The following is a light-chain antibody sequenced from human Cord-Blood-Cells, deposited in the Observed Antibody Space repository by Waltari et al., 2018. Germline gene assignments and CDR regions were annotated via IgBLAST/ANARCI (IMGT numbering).Light chain of an antibody. CDR3: QQYNSYST. V-gene: IGKV1-5*01. CDR2: DAS. J-gene: IGKJ1*01. CDR1: QSISSW. Sequence: DIRMTKSPSPLSASVGERFTITCRASQSISSWLAWYQQKPGKAPKLLIYDASSLESGVPSRFSGSGSGTEFTLTISSLQPDDFATYYCQQYNSYSTFGQGTKVEIK.